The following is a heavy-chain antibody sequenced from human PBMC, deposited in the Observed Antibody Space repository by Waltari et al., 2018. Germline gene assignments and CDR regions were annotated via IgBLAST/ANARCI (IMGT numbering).Heavy chain of an antibody. CDR1: GGSISSYY. D-gene: IGHD6-19*01. CDR3: ATSIAVAGPFDY. J-gene: IGHJ4*02. Sequence: QVQLQESGPGLVKPSETLSLTCTVSGGSISSYYWSWIRQPPGKGLEWIGYIYYSGSTNYNPALKSRVTISVDTSKNQFSLKLSSVTAADTAVYYCATSIAVAGPFDYWGQGTLVTVSS. V-gene: IGHV4-59*01. CDR2: IYYSGST.